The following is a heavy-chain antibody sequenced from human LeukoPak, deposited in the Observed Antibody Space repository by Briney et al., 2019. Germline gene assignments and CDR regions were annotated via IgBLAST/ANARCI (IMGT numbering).Heavy chain of an antibody. CDR3: ARGWAAIPD. J-gene: IGHJ4*02. V-gene: IGHV3-30*02. D-gene: IGHD2-21*02. Sequence: GGSLRLSCAASGFTFSSYGMHWVRQAPGKGLEWVAFIRYDGSNKYYADSVKGRFIISRDNAKNSLFLQMSSLRDEDTALYYCARGWAAIPDWGQGTLVTVSS. CDR2: IRYDGSNK. CDR1: GFTFSSYG.